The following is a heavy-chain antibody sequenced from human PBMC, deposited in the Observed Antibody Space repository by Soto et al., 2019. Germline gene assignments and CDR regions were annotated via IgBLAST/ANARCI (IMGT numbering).Heavy chain of an antibody. J-gene: IGHJ4*02. D-gene: IGHD3-10*01. CDR1: GYTFTSYE. CDR2: MNPNSGDT. Sequence: QVQLVQSGAEVKKPGASVKVSCKASGYTFTSYEINWVRQATGQGLEWMGWMNPNSGDTGYAQKFQGRVTMTRNTSISPAYMELSSLRSEDTAVYHCARGELLWFGELLRWGQGTLVTVSS. CDR3: ARGELLWFGELLR. V-gene: IGHV1-8*01.